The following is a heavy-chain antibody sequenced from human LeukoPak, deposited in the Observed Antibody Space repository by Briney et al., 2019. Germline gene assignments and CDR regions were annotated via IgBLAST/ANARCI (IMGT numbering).Heavy chain of an antibody. Sequence: GGSLRLSCAASGFTLSSYWMHWVRQAPGKGLVWVSRTKSDGRTNYADSVKGRFTISRDNAKNTVSLQMNSLRAEDTGVYYCARAPSEIGGYYPEYFRHWGQGTLVIVSS. CDR3: ARAPSEIGGYYPEYFRH. CDR2: TKSDGRT. V-gene: IGHV3-74*01. J-gene: IGHJ1*01. D-gene: IGHD3-22*01. CDR1: GFTLSSYW.